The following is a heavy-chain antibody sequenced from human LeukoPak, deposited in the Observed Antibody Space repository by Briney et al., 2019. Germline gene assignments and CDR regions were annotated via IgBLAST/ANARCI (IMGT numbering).Heavy chain of an antibody. Sequence: SETLSLTCAVYGGSFSGYYWSWIRQPPGKGLEWIGYIYYSGSTYYNPSLKSRVTISVDTSKNQFSLKLSSVTAADTAVYYCARENEYYFDYWGQGTLVTVSS. J-gene: IGHJ4*02. CDR3: ARENEYYFDY. CDR2: IYYSGST. CDR1: GGSFSGYY. V-gene: IGHV4-34*09.